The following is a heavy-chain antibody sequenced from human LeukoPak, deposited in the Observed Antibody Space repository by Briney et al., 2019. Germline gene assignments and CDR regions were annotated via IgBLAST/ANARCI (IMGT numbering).Heavy chain of an antibody. CDR1: GFTFSNYA. J-gene: IGHJ4*02. CDR3: AKGRRDAYNFDFDY. Sequence: GGSLRLSCAASGFTFSNYAMNWVRQAPGKGLEWVSTISGGGGSTYYADSVKGRFTISRDNSKNTLYLQMNSLRAEDTAVYCCAKGRRDAYNFDFDYWGQGTLVTVSS. V-gene: IGHV3-23*01. CDR2: ISGGGGST. D-gene: IGHD5-24*01.